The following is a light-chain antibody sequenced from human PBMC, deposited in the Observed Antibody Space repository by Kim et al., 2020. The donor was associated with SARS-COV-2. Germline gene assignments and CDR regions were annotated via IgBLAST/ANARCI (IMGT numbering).Light chain of an antibody. Sequence: SYELTQPRSVSVAPGKTARITCGGNNIGSKSVHWYQQKPGQAPVLVIYYDSDRPSGIPERFSGSNSGNTATLTISRVEAGDEADYYCQVWDSSSDHSWVFGGGTQLTVL. CDR3: QVWDSSSDHSWV. CDR1: NIGSKS. CDR2: YDS. J-gene: IGLJ3*02. V-gene: IGLV3-21*04.